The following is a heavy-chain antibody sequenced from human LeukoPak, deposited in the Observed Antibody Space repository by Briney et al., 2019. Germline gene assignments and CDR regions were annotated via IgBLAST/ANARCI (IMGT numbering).Heavy chain of an antibody. CDR3: ARSPEYCSSTGCYRGDALDI. V-gene: IGHV4-31*03. CDR1: GGSISSGGYY. CDR2: IYYSGST. D-gene: IGHD2-2*02. J-gene: IGHJ3*02. Sequence: SQTLSLTCTVSGGSISSGGYYWSWIRQHPGMGLEWIGYIYYSGSTYYNPSLKSRVTISVDTSKNQLSLKLSSVTAADTAVYYCARSPEYCSSTGCYRGDALDIWGQGTMVSVSS.